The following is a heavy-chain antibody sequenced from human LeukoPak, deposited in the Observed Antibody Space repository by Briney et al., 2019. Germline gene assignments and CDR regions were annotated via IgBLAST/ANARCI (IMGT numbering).Heavy chain of an antibody. V-gene: IGHV3-53*01. J-gene: IGHJ4*02. CDR3: AREMSTTFGEVVLRYFDY. CDR2: IYSGGST. Sequence: GGSLRLSCAASGFTVISNYMSWVRQAPGKGLEWVSVIYSGGSTYYADSVKGRFTISRDNSGNTLYLHMGSLRAEDTAVYYCAREMSTTFGEVVLRYFDYWGQGTLVTVSS. D-gene: IGHD3-16*01. CDR1: GFTVISNY.